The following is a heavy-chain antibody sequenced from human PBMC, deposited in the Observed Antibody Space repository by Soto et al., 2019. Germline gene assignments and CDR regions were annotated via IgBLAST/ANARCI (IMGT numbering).Heavy chain of an antibody. CDR2: FSGPGGGP. CDR3: AREQYSMVRGVIPY. D-gene: IGHD3-10*01. CDR1: GFTFSTYA. V-gene: IGHV3-23*01. J-gene: IGHJ4*02. Sequence: GGSLRLSCAASGFTFSTYAMSWVRQAPGKGLEWVSSFSGPGGGPYYADSVKGRFTISRDDSKNTLYLQMNSLRAEGTAVYYCAREQYSMVRGVIPYWGQGTLVTV.